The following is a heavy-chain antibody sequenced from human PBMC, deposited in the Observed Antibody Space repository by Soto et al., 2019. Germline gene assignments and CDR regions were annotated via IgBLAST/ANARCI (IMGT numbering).Heavy chain of an antibody. Sequence: EVKLLESGGALVQPGGSLRLSCEASGFTFIDHDMSWVRQAPGKGLEWVSSITVGGAQKDYGQSVKGRFTISRDNSNDSLFVQMDSLLVEDTAIYSCTRMPGGGWQRFFDYWGQGTLVTVSS. J-gene: IGHJ4*02. CDR2: ITVGGAQK. CDR1: GFTFIDHD. V-gene: IGHV3-23*01. CDR3: TRMPGGGWQRFFDY. D-gene: IGHD5-12*01.